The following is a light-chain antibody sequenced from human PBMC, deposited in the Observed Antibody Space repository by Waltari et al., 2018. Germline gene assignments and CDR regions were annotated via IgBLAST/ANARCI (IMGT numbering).Light chain of an antibody. CDR3: CSFASSGTYV. CDR2: DVD. CDR1: RSDVGGYTY. V-gene: IGLV2-23*02. J-gene: IGLJ1*01. Sequence: QSALTQPASVSGSPGQSITVSCTGTRSDVGGYTYVSWYQQHPDKAPKLMIYDVDERPSGVSIRFSGSKSGNTASLTISGLQAEDEAHYYCCSFASSGTYVFGTGTEVTVL.